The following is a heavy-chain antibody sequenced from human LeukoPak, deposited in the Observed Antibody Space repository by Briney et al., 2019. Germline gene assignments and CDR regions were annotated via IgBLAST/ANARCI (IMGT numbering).Heavy chain of an antibody. D-gene: IGHD5-18*01. V-gene: IGHV1-2*02. CDR3: ARALGTAMVSGIGDY. CDR1: GYTFTGYY. Sequence: ASVKVSCKASGYTFTGYYMHWVRQAPGQGLEWMGWINPNSGGTNYAQKFQGRVTMTRDTSISTAYMELSRLSSDDTAVYYCARALGTAMVSGIGDYWGQGTLVTVSS. J-gene: IGHJ4*02. CDR2: INPNSGGT.